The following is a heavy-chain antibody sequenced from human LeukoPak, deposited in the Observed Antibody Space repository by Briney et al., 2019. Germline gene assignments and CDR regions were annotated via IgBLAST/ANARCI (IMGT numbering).Heavy chain of an antibody. CDR3: ARDNAGYFDY. V-gene: IGHV3-30*04. Sequence: GGSLRLSCAASGFTFSNYAMYWVRQAPGKGLEWVAVISHDGSNKYYADSVKGRFTISRDNSKNTLYLQMNSLRAEDTAVYYCARDNAGYFDYWGQGTLVTVSS. CDR1: GFTFSNYA. CDR2: ISHDGSNK. J-gene: IGHJ4*02.